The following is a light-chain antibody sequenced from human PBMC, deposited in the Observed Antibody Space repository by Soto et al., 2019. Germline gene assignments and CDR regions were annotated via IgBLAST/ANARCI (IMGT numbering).Light chain of an antibody. Sequence: DIKMTQSPSSLSASVGDTVIITCRSSQSISSYLNWYQQKPGKAPKLLIYAASSLQSGVPSRFSGSGSGTEFTLTISSLQPGDFATYYCQHYNTYPWTFGQGTKVDIK. V-gene: IGKV1-39*01. CDR3: QHYNTYPWT. CDR1: QSISSY. J-gene: IGKJ1*01. CDR2: AAS.